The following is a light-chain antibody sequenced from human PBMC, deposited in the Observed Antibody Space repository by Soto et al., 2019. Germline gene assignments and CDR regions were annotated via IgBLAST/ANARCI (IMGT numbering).Light chain of an antibody. V-gene: IGLV8-61*01. CDR3: VLYMSGSWV. CDR2: STN. J-gene: IGLJ3*02. Sequence: QTVVTQEPSFSVSPGGTVTLTCGLTSGSVSTSYYPSWYQQTPGPAPRTLIYSTNTRSSWVPDRFSGSILGNKAALTITWAQADDESDYYCVLYMSGSWVFGGGTKLTVL. CDR1: SGSVSTSYY.